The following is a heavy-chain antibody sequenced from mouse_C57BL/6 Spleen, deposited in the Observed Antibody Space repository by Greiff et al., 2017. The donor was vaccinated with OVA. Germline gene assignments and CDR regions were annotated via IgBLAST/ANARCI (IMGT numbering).Heavy chain of an antibody. CDR2: IYWDDDK. J-gene: IGHJ3*01. CDR3: ARNGYYSWFAY. D-gene: IGHD1-1*01. V-gene: IGHV8-12*01. Sequence: QVTLKVCGPGILQSSQTLSLTCSFSGFSLSTSGMGVSWIRQPSGKGLEWLAHIYWDDDKRYNPSLKSRLTISKDTSRNQVFLKITSVDTADTATYYCARNGYYSWFAYWGQGTLVTVSA. CDR1: GFSLSTSGMG.